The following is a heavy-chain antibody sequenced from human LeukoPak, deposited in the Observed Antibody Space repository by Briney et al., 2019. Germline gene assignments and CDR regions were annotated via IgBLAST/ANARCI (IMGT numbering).Heavy chain of an antibody. Sequence: PSETLSLTCGVSGGSISNYDLSWIRQPPGKGLEWMGNLYDAGSTNNNPSLNSRVTISVDTFNYQISLKMASVTAADTAVYFCAKEGMGSEATTADGAFDSWGQGTMVIVS. CDR2: LYDAGST. CDR3: AKEGMGSEATTADGAFDS. CDR1: GGSISNYD. J-gene: IGHJ3*02. V-gene: IGHV4-59*12. D-gene: IGHD2/OR15-2a*01.